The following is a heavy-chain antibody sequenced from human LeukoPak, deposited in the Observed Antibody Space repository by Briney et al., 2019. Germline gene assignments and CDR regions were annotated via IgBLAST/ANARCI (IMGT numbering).Heavy chain of an antibody. CDR3: ARGGESEGNFGGPNWFDP. V-gene: IGHV1-69*05. J-gene: IGHJ5*02. CDR1: GGTFSSYA. D-gene: IGHD4-23*01. CDR2: IIPIFGTA. Sequence: SVKVSCKASGGTFSSYAISWVRQAPGQGLEWMGGIIPIFGTANYAQKFQGRVTITTDESTSTAYIELSSLRSEDTAVYYCARGGESEGNFGGPNWFDPWGQGTLVTVSS.